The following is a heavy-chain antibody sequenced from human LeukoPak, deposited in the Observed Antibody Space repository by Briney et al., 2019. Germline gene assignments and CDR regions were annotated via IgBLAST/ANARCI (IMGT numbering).Heavy chain of an antibody. CDR3: ARAMRSGYDY. D-gene: IGHD5-12*01. CDR1: GFTFSRYG. J-gene: IGHJ4*02. Sequence: GGSLRLSRAASGFTFSRYGMNWVRQAPGKRLEWVSYISISSDSIYYADSVKGRFTISRENAENSLYLQMNSLRAEDTVVYYCARAMRSGYDYWGQGTLVTVSS. V-gene: IGHV3-48*01. CDR2: ISISSDSI.